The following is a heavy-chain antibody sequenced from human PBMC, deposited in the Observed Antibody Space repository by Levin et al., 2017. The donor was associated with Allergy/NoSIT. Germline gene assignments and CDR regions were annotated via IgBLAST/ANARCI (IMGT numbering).Heavy chain of an antibody. CDR2: VKSKTDGGTT. Sequence: KAGGSLRLSCAASGFTFSNAWMNWVRQAPGKGLEWVGRVKSKTDGGTTDFAAPVKGRFTISRDDSKNTLYLQMNSLKTEDTAVYYCTTDGQLEMGDDSFDIWGRGTMVTVSS. CDR1: GFTFSNAW. CDR3: TTDGQLEMGDDSFDI. V-gene: IGHV3-15*01. J-gene: IGHJ3*02. D-gene: IGHD1-1*01.